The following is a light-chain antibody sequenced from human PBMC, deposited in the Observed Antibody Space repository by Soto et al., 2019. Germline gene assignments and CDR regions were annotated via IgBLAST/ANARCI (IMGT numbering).Light chain of an antibody. CDR1: SSDVGKYKY. V-gene: IGLV2-11*02. CDR2: DVT. CDR3: CSYAGRYTPYV. Sequence: QSVLTQPRSVSGSPGQSVTISCTGTSSDVGKYKYVSWYQQHPGKAPKLMIYDVTKRPSGVPDRFSGSKSGNTASLTISGLQAEDEADYYCCSYAGRYTPYVFGTGTKLTVL. J-gene: IGLJ1*01.